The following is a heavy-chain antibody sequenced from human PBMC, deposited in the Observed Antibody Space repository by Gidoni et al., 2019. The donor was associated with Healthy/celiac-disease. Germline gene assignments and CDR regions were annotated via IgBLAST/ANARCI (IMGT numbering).Heavy chain of an antibody. D-gene: IGHD5-18*01. V-gene: IGHV3-23*01. CDR1: GFTFSSYA. CDR2: ISGSGGST. J-gene: IGHJ4*02. Sequence: EVQLLESGGGLVQPGGSLRLSCAASGFTFSSYARSWVRQAPGKGLEWVSAISGSGGSTYYADSVKGRFTISRDNSKNTLYLQMNSLRAEDTAVYYCATYLRRGYSYGFDYWGQGTLVTVSS. CDR3: ATYLRRGYSYGFDY.